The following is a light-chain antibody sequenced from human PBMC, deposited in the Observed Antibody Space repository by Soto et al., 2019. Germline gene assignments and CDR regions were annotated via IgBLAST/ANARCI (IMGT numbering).Light chain of an antibody. J-gene: IGKJ4*01. CDR2: DAS. CDR1: QSVSSY. Sequence: IVLTQSPATLSLSPGERATLSCRASQSVSSYLAWYQQKPGQAPRLLIYDASNRATGIPARFSGSGSGTDFTLTISSLEPEDFAVYYCQQRSNWPLTLGGGTKADIK. CDR3: QQRSNWPLT. V-gene: IGKV3-11*01.